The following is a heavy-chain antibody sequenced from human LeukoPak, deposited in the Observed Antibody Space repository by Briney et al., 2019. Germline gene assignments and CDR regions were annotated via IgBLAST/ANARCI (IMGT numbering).Heavy chain of an antibody. D-gene: IGHD1-20*01. Sequence: GESLKISCKGSGYSFTSYWIGWVRQMPGKGLEWMGIIYPGDSDTRYSPSFQGQVTISADKSISTAYLQWSSLKASDTAMYYCARGGITGTTRGPTRLNDAFDIWGQGTMVTVSS. V-gene: IGHV5-51*01. CDR1: GYSFTSYW. CDR3: ARGGITGTTRGPTRLNDAFDI. CDR2: IYPGDSDT. J-gene: IGHJ3*02.